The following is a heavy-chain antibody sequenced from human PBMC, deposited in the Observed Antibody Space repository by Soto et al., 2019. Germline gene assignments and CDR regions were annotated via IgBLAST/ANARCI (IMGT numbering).Heavy chain of an antibody. CDR1: GGSISSGGYY. CDR2: IYYSGST. D-gene: IGHD3-22*01. CDR3: ARGKLYDSSGYRSLFDY. V-gene: IGHV4-31*03. Sequence: SETLSLTCTVSGGSISSGGYYWSWIRQHPGKGLEWIGYIYYSGSTYYNPSLKSRVTISVDTSKNQFSLKLSSVTAADTAVYYCARGKLYDSSGYRSLFDYWGQGTLVTVPS. J-gene: IGHJ4*02.